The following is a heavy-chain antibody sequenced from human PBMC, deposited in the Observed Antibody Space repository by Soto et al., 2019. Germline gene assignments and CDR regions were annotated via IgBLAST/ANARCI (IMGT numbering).Heavy chain of an antibody. J-gene: IGHJ4*02. CDR3: ARVAGVAYCGGDCYHFDY. CDR2: ISYRVDT. V-gene: IGHV4-30-4*01. CDR1: GDYFSSDDYY. D-gene: IGHD2-21*02. Sequence: PSETLSLTCTVSGDYFSSDDYYWSWIRQPPGQGLEWLGYISYRVDTYYSPSLKSRVPMSIDTSKNQFSLNVSSVTAGYTAVYYCARVAGVAYCGGDCYHFDYWGQGTLVTVSS.